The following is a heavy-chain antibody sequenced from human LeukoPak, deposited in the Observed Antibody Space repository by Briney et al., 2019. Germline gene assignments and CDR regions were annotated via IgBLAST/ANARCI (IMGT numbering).Heavy chain of an antibody. CDR1: GGSISSGGYY. Sequence: SETLSLTCTVSGGSISSGGYYWSWIRQPPGKGLEWIGYIYYSGSTNYNPSLKSRVTISVDTSKNQFSLKLSSVAAADTAVYYCARDLEGDLNYFDYWGQGTLVTVSS. CDR3: ARDLEGDLNYFDY. CDR2: IYYSGST. D-gene: IGHD3-10*01. J-gene: IGHJ4*02. V-gene: IGHV4-61*08.